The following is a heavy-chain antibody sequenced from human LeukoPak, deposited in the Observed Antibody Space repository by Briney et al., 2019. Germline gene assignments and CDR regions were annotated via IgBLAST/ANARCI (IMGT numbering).Heavy chain of an antibody. CDR1: GGSFSGYY. D-gene: IGHD5-12*01. J-gene: IGHJ4*02. CDR3: ARDNIVATIYFDY. V-gene: IGHV4-34*01. CDR2: INHSGST. Sequence: PSETLSLTCAVYGGSFSGYYWSWIRQPPGKGLEWIGEINHSGSTNYNPSLKSRVTISVDTSKNQFSLKLSSVTAADTAVYYCARDNIVATIYFDYWGQGTLVTVSS.